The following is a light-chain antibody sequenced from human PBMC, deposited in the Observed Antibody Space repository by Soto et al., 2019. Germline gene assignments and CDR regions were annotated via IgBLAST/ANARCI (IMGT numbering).Light chain of an antibody. CDR2: GAS. J-gene: IGKJ1*01. V-gene: IGKV3-15*01. CDR3: QQYNKWPT. CDR1: QSVSSN. Sequence: EIVITQSPATLSVSPLERDTISCRASQSVSSNLAWYQQKPGQAPRLLIYGASTRATGIPARFSGSGSGTEFTLTISSLQSEDFAVYYCQQYNKWPTFGQGTKVDI.